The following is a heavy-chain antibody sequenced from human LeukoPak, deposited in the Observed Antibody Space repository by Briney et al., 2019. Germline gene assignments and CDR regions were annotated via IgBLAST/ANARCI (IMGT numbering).Heavy chain of an antibody. CDR2: INPNSGGT. CDR1: GYTFTGYY. CDR3: ARTELRFLVWLEGAFDI. Sequence: ASVKVSCKASGYTFTGYYMHWVRQAPGQGLEWMGRINPNSGGTNYAQKFQGRVTMTRDTSISTAYMELSRLRSDDTAVYYCARTELRFLVWLEGAFDIWGQGTMVTVSS. J-gene: IGHJ3*02. D-gene: IGHD3-3*01. V-gene: IGHV1-2*06.